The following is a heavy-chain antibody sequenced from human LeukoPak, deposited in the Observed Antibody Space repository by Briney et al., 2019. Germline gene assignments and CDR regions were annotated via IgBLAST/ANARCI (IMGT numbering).Heavy chain of an antibody. CDR2: IYPADSDT. CDR1: GYSFTNYW. V-gene: IGHV5-51*01. CDR3: ARQDGAATYYFDY. J-gene: IGHJ4*02. D-gene: IGHD6-13*01. Sequence: GESLKISCQGSGYSFTNYWIGWVRQVPGKGLEWMGIIYPADSDTRYSPSFQGQVTISADKSISTAYLQWGSLKASDTAMYYCARQDGAATYYFDYWGQGTLVTVSS.